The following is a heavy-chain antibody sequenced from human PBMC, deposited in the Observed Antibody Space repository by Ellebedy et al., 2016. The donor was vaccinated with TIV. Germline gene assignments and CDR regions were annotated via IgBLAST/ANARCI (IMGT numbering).Heavy chain of an antibody. V-gene: IGHV3-33*01. Sequence: GESLKISXAASGLTFSSYGMHWVRQAPGKGLEWVAVIWYDGSNKYYADSVKGRFTISRDNSKNTLYLQMNSLRAEDTAVYYCAREVVGAVAFDYWGQGTLVTVSS. D-gene: IGHD2-15*01. CDR3: AREVVGAVAFDY. J-gene: IGHJ4*02. CDR1: GLTFSSYG. CDR2: IWYDGSNK.